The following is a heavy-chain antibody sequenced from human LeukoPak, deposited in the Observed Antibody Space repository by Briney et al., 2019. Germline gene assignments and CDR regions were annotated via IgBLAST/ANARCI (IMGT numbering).Heavy chain of an antibody. CDR2: INHSGST. J-gene: IGHJ4*02. CDR3: ARGGRFGYYFDY. CDR1: GGSFSGYY. V-gene: IGHV4-34*01. Sequence: PSETLSLTCAVYGGSFSGYYWSWIRQPPGKGLEWIGEINHSGSTNYNPSLKSRVTISVDTSKNQCSLKLSSVTAADTAVYYCARGGRFGYYFDYWGQGTLVTVSS. D-gene: IGHD3-10*01.